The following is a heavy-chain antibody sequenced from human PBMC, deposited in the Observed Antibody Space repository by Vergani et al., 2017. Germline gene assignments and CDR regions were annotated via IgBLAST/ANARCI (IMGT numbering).Heavy chain of an antibody. D-gene: IGHD2-2*02. CDR2: INSDVSST. V-gene: IGHV3-74*01. CDR1: GFTFSSYW. CDR3: ARAPSSLLYRAGYFQH. J-gene: IGHJ1*01. Sequence: EVQLVESGGGLVQPGGSLRLSCAASGFTFSSYWMHWVRQAPGKGLVWVSRINSDVSSTSYADSVKGRFTISRDNAKNTLYLQMNSLRAEDTAVYYCARAPSSLLYRAGYFQHWGQGTLVTVSS.